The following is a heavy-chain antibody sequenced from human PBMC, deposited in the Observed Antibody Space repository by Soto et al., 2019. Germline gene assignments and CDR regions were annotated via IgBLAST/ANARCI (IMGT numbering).Heavy chain of an antibody. CDR3: XXXXXXXXXRRYFDL. CDR1: GFTFSDYY. V-gene: IGHV3-11*05. J-gene: IGHJ2*01. Sequence: QVQLVESGGGLVKPGGSLRLSCAASGFTFSDYYMSWIRQAPGKGLEWVSYISSSSSYTNYADSVKGRFTISRDNAXXXXXXXXXXXXXXXXXXXXXXXXXXXXXXRRYFDLWGRGTLVTVSS. CDR2: ISSSSSYT.